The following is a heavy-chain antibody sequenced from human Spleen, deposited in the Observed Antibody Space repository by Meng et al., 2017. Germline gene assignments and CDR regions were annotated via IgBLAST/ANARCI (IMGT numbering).Heavy chain of an antibody. Sequence: SETLSLTCTVSGGSISSGNYYWNWIRQPAGKGLEWIGRIYTSGSTHYNPSLESRVTISVDTSKNQFSLKLTSVTAADTAVYYCARLGGAGDGFNMGAFDYWGQGTLVTVSS. V-gene: IGHV4-61*02. CDR3: ARLGGAGDGFNMGAFDY. J-gene: IGHJ4*02. D-gene: IGHD5-24*01. CDR1: GGSISSGNYY. CDR2: IYTSGST.